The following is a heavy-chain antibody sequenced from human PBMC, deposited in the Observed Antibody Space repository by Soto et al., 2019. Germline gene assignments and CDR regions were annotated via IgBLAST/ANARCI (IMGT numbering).Heavy chain of an antibody. J-gene: IGHJ4*01. CDR1: GFTFNTFA. CDR3: LKEGYMRSDWYGQFDC. Sequence: GGSLRLSCSASGFTFNTFAMHWVRQTPGKGLEFVSAISSNGGNTYYADSVKGRFAISRDNSKNTLYLQMYSLRTEDTALYYCLKEGYMRSDWYGQFDCWAQGTLVTVS. D-gene: IGHD6-19*01. CDR2: ISSNGGNT. V-gene: IGHV3-64D*06.